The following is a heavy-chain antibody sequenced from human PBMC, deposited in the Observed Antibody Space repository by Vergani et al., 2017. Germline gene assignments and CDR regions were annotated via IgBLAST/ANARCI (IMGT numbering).Heavy chain of an antibody. Sequence: QVQLVQSGAEVKKPGSSVKVSCKASGYTFTSYAMHWVRQAPGQRLEWMGWINAGNGNTKYSQKFQGRVTITRDTSASTAYMELSSLRSEDTAVYYCARDLVVAASTAFDYWGQGTLVTVSS. CDR3: ARDLVVAASTAFDY. D-gene: IGHD2-15*01. CDR1: GYTFTSYA. V-gene: IGHV1-3*01. J-gene: IGHJ4*02. CDR2: INAGNGNT.